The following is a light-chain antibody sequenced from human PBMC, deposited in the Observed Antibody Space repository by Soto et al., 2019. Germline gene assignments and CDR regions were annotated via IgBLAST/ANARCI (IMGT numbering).Light chain of an antibody. Sequence: DIQVTQSPSSLSASVGDRVTITCRTSQNIASYLNWFQQKPGKAPKLLFSGASKLQIGVPSRFSGSGSGTDFTLTINSLQPDDFATYYCQQCYTPPPTFGQGTRVEI. V-gene: IGKV1-39*01. CDR3: QQCYTPPPT. CDR2: GAS. CDR1: QNIASY. J-gene: IGKJ1*01.